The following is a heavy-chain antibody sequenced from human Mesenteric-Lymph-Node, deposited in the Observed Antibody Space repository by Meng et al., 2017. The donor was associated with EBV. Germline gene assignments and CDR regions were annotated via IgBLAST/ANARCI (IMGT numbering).Heavy chain of an antibody. J-gene: IGHJ4*02. V-gene: IGHV1-2*06. Sequence: QVQLVPSGAEVKKAGASVKVSCRASGFTFTAYYIHWVRQAPGQGLEWMGRINPNTGGTDYAQKFQGRVALTRDTSISTAYMELSRLRSDDTAVYYCARDPDHYDSGSLPDFWGQGTLVTVSS. D-gene: IGHD3-10*01. CDR3: ARDPDHYDSGSLPDF. CDR1: GFTFTAYY. CDR2: INPNTGGT.